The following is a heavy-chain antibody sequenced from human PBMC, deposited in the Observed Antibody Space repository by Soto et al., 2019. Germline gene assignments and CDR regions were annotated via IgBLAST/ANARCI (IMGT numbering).Heavy chain of an antibody. J-gene: IGHJ4*02. Sequence: QITLKESGPTLVTPTQTLTLTCSFSGFSLIRLGMGVGWISQTPRQALEWLAVIYSDDGKYYKTSLRGRLTITDDTTKNQVVLEMTDMETADTGTYYFVHWSRGDYGTSFFDSCSQGALVTVSS. CDR3: VHWSRGDYGTSFFDS. CDR1: GFSLIRLGMG. V-gene: IGHV2-5*02. D-gene: IGHD4-17*01. CDR2: IYSDDGK.